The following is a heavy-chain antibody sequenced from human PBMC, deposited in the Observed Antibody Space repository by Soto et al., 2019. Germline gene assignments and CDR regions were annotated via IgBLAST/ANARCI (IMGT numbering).Heavy chain of an antibody. Sequence: QVQIVQSGPEEMSPGASIKLSCTTSGYIFTDYAIHWVRQAPGQGLEWVGWIKADNGDTRYSPKFQGRLIITRDISASTSYMELSDLRSADTGVFYCATSDWAWWGRGTLITVSS. J-gene: IGHJ4*02. CDR1: GYIFTDYA. V-gene: IGHV1-3*05. CDR3: ATSDWAW. D-gene: IGHD3-9*01. CDR2: IKADNGDT.